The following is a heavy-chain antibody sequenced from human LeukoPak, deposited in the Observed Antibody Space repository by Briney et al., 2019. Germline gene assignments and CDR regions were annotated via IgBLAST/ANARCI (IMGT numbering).Heavy chain of an antibody. J-gene: IGHJ6*04. D-gene: IGHD2-15*01. CDR2: IYYSGST. CDR1: GGSISSGGYY. CDR3: ARDQIGGLGYCSGGSCYPYYYYGMDV. V-gene: IGHV4-31*03. Sequence: PSQTLSLTCTVSGGSISSGGYYWGWIRQHPGKGLEWIGYIYYSGSTYYNPSLKSRVTISVDTSKNQFSLKLSSVTAADTAVYYCARDQIGGLGYCSGGSCYPYYYYGMDVWGKGTTVTVSS.